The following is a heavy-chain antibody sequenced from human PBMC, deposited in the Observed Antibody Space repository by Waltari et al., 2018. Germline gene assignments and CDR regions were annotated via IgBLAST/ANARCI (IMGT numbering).Heavy chain of an antibody. V-gene: IGHV4-38-2*01. J-gene: IGHJ4*02. Sequence: QVQLQESGPGLVKPSETLSLTCAVSGYSISSGYYWGWIRQPPGKGLEWIGSIYHSGSTYYNPSLKSRVTISVDTSKNQFSLKLSSVTAADTAVYYCARPSVAGIEFDYWGQGTLVTVSS. CDR2: IYHSGST. D-gene: IGHD6-19*01. CDR1: GYSISSGYY. CDR3: ARPSVAGIEFDY.